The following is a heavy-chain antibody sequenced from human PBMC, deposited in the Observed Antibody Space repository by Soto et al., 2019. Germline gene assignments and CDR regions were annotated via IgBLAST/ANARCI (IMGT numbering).Heavy chain of an antibody. D-gene: IGHD3-9*01. V-gene: IGHV4-59*01. CDR1: GGSISVYY. Sequence: PSETLSLTCTISGGSISVYYWSWIRQSPRQGLEWIGYVYDNGRPYYSPSLKSRVTISADTSKNQISLKLNSATAADTAVYYCARGVGSSPPRYWGRGTLVTVSS. CDR3: ARGVGSSPPRY. J-gene: IGHJ4*02. CDR2: VYDNGRP.